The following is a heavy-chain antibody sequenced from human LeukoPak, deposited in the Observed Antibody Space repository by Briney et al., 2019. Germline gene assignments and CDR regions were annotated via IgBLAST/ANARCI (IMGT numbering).Heavy chain of an antibody. V-gene: IGHV1-46*01. Sequence: APVEGSFQASGPPFTNYHINWVRPAPGQGGEWMGAVYATGGVAINTQTFPVRVTMTRDTSTGTVYMELSSLRFEDTAIYYCATEAPRSYYFDYWGQGIQVTVSS. CDR3: ATEAPRSYYFDY. CDR2: VYATGGVA. J-gene: IGHJ4*02. CDR1: GPPFTNYH.